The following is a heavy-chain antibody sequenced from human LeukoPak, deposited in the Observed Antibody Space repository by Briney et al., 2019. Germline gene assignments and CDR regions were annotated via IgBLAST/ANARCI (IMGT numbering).Heavy chain of an antibody. D-gene: IGHD4-17*01. CDR2: INHSGST. V-gene: IGHV4-34*01. CDR3: ARGVPDYGDYGSNWFDP. CDR1: GGSFSGYY. J-gene: IGHJ5*02. Sequence: SETLSLTCAVYGGSFSGYYWSWIRQPPGKGLEWIGEINHSGSTNYNPSLKSRFTISVDTSKNQFSLKLSSVTAADTAVYYCARGVPDYGDYGSNWFDPWGQGTLVTVSS.